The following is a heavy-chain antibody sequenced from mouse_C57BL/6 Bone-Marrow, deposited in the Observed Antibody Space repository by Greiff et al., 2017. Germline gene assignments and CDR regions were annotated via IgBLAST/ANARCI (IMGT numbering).Heavy chain of an antibody. CDR1: GYTFTSYS. V-gene: IGHV1-4*01. Sequence: VQLQQSGAELARPGASVKLSCKASGYTFTSYSMHWVKQRPGQGLEWIGYINPSSGYTKYNQKFKDKATLTADNSSSTAYMQLSSLTSEDAAVYYCARLRHYAVDYWGQGTSLTVSS. J-gene: IGHJ4*01. CDR3: ARLRHYAVDY. CDR2: INPSSGYT.